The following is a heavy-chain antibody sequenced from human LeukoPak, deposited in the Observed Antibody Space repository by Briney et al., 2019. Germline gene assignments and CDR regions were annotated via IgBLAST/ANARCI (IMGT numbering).Heavy chain of an antibody. CDR2: VSGSGAVT. CDR3: AKEGLLAGTPKNYFDY. D-gene: IGHD6-19*01. J-gene: IGHJ4*02. V-gene: IGHV3-23*01. CDR1: GFTLRSYA. Sequence: PGGSLRLSCAASGFTLRSYAMTWVRQAPGKGLEWVSAVSGSGAVTYYSDSVKGRFAISRDNSNHTLYLQMHSLRDEDTAVYYCAKEGLLAGTPKNYFDYWGQGTLVTVSS.